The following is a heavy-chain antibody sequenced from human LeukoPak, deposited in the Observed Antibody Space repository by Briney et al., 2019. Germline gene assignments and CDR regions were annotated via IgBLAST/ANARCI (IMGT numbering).Heavy chain of an antibody. CDR1: GFSFSSYE. D-gene: IGHD5-12*01. J-gene: IGHJ6*03. CDR3: ARDEYSGLYYYMDV. V-gene: IGHV3-48*03. CDR2: IGSTTNSI. Sequence: GGSLRLSCAASGFSFSSYEMNWVRQAPGKGLEWVSYIGSTTNSIYYADSVKGRFTISRDNAKKSLHQQMNSLRAEDTAVYYCARDEYSGLYYYMDVWGKGTTVTVSS.